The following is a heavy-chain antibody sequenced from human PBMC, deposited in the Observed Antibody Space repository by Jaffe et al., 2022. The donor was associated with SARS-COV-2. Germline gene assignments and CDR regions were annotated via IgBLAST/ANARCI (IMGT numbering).Heavy chain of an antibody. CDR2: IIPIFGTA. Sequence: QVQLVQSGAEVKKPGSSVKVSCKASGGTFSSYAISWVRQAPGQGLEWMGGIIPIFGTANYAQKFQGRVTITADESTSTAYMELSSLRSEDTAVYYCARGEGYYDSVANDAFDIWGQGTMVTVSS. CDR3: ARGEGYYDSVANDAFDI. D-gene: IGHD3-22*01. CDR1: GGTFSSYA. V-gene: IGHV1-69*01. J-gene: IGHJ3*02.